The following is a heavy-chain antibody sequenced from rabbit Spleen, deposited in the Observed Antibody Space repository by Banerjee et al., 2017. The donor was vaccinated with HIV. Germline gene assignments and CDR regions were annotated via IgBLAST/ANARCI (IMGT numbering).Heavy chain of an antibody. J-gene: IGHJ6*01. D-gene: IGHD1-1*01. CDR3: ARDSSSSFSSYGMDL. CDR2: IDAGSSGFP. Sequence: QEQLVESGGGLVKPEASLTLTCIASGVSFSANSYICWVRQAPGKGLEWIVCIDAGSSGFPYFASWAKGRFTIPKTSSTTVTLQMTSLTAADTATYFCARDSSSSFSSYGMDLWGPGTLVTVS. V-gene: IGHV1S45*01. CDR1: GVSFSANSY.